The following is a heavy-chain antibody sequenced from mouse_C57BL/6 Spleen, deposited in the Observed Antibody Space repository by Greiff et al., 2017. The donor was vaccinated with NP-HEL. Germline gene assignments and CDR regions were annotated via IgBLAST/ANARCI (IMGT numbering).Heavy chain of an antibody. J-gene: IGHJ1*03. CDR1: GFNIKDYY. D-gene: IGHD1-1*01. CDR2: IDPEDGET. Sequence: VQLQQSGAELVKPGASVKLSCTASGFNIKDYYMHWVKQRPEQGLEWIGMIDPEDGETKYAPKFQGTATITADTASNTAYLQHSSLTSEDTAVYYCARCYYGSSYDWYFDVWGTGTTVTVSS. V-gene: IGHV14-2*01. CDR3: ARCYYGSSYDWYFDV.